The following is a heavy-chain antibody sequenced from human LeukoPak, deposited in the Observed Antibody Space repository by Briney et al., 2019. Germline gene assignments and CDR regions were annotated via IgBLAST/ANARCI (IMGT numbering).Heavy chain of an antibody. CDR2: IYYSGST. CDR1: GGSISSYY. J-gene: IGHJ4*02. V-gene: IGHV4-59*08. CDR3: ARHYVPRGYSGYDSGFGY. Sequence: KPSETLSLTCTVSGGSISSYYWSWIRQPPGKGLEWIGYIYYSGSTNYNPSLKSRVTISVDTSKNQFSLKLSSVTAADTAVYYCARHYVPRGYSGYDSGFGYWGQGTLVTVSS. D-gene: IGHD5-12*01.